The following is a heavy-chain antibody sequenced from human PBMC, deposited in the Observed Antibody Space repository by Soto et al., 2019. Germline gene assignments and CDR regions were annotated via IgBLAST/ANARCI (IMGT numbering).Heavy chain of an antibody. CDR3: ARDMAYYDILTGPSTYYYYGMDV. D-gene: IGHD3-9*01. Sequence: GASVKVSCKASGYTFTSYYMHWVRQAPGQGLEWKGIINPSGGSTSYAQKFQGRVTMTRDTSTSTVYMELSSLRSEDTAVYYCARDMAYYDILTGPSTYYYYGMDVWGQGTTVTVSS. J-gene: IGHJ6*02. V-gene: IGHV1-46*01. CDR2: INPSGGST. CDR1: GYTFTSYY.